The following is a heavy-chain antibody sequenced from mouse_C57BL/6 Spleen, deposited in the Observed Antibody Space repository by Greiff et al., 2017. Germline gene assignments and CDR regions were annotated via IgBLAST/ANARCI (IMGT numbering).Heavy chain of an antibody. D-gene: IGHD3-3*01. Sequence: QVQLQQSGPELVKPGASVKISCKASGYAFSSSCMNWVKQRPGQGLEWIGRIYPGDGDTNYNGKFKGKATLTADKSSSTAYMQLRSLTSEDSAVYFCARGRGRDYDAMDYWGQGTSVTVSS. J-gene: IGHJ4*01. CDR2: IYPGDGDT. CDR1: GYAFSSSC. CDR3: ARGRGRDYDAMDY. V-gene: IGHV1-82*01.